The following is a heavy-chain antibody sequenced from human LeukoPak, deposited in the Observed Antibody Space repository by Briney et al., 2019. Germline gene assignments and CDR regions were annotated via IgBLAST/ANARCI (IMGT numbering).Heavy chain of an antibody. Sequence: SETLSLTCTVSGGSISSGSYYWSWIRQPAGKGLEWIGRIYTSGSTNYNPSLKSRVTISLDTSKNQFSLKLTSVTAADTAVYYCATSVYYFGSRFGYWGQGTLVTVSS. J-gene: IGHJ4*02. CDR2: IYTSGST. V-gene: IGHV4-61*02. CDR3: ATSVYYFGSRFGY. CDR1: GGSISSGSYY. D-gene: IGHD3-10*01.